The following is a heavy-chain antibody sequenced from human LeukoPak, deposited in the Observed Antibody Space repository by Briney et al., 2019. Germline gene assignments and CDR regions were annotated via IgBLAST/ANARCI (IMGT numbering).Heavy chain of an antibody. Sequence: PGGSLRLSCAASGFTFSSYAMHWVRQAPGKGLEWVAVISYDGSNKYYADSVKGRFTISRDNSKNTVYLQMNSLRAEDTAVYYCAAKWLLQRYWGQGTLVTVSS. V-gene: IGHV3-30*14. CDR2: ISYDGSNK. J-gene: IGHJ4*02. CDR1: GFTFSSYA. CDR3: AAKWLLQRY. D-gene: IGHD3-22*01.